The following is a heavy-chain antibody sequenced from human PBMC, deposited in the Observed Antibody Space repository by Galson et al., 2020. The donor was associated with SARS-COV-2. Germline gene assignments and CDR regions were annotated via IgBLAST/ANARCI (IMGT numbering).Heavy chain of an antibody. CDR3: TGISNSPTY. CDR2: IKSKTDGGTT. CDR1: GFTFNNAW. V-gene: IGHV3-15*07. Sequence: GESLKISCTASGFTFNNAWMNWVRQAPGKGLEWVGRIKSKTDGGTTDYAAPVKGRFTISRDDSKNTLYLQMNSLKTEDTAVYYCTGISNSPTYWGQGTLVTVSS. D-gene: IGHD6-13*01. J-gene: IGHJ4*02.